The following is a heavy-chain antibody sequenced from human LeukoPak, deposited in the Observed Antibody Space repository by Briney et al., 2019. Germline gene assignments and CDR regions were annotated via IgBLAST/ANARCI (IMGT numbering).Heavy chain of an antibody. CDR2: IKQDGSEK. J-gene: IGHJ4*02. Sequence: PGGSLRLSCGASGFIFGNYAMSWVRQAPGKGLEWVANIKQDGSEKYYVDSVKGRFTISRDNAKNSLHLQMNSLRAEDTAVYYCAKAYFDYWGQGTLVTVSS. V-gene: IGHV3-7*01. CDR1: GFIFGNYA. CDR3: AKAYFDY.